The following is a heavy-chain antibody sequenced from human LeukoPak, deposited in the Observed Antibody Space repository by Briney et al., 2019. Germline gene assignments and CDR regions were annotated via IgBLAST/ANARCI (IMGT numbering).Heavy chain of an antibody. D-gene: IGHD3-10*01. V-gene: IGHV4-34*01. CDR3: ARGPPPRITMVRGISWFDP. CDR2: INHSGST. J-gene: IGHJ5*02. Sequence: PSEPLSLTCAVYGGSFSGYYWSWIRQPPGKGLEWIGEINHSGSTNYNPPLKSRVTISVDTSKNQFSLKLSSVTAADTAVYYCARGPPPRITMVRGISWFDPWGQGTLVTVSS. CDR1: GGSFSGYY.